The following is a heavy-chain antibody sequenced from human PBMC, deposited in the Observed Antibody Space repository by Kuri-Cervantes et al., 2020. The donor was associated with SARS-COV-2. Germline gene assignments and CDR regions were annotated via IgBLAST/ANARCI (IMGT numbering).Heavy chain of an antibody. CDR3: ARGGSYYLDEYYFDY. CDR1: GYTFTSHY. V-gene: IGHV1-46*01. J-gene: IGHJ4*02. D-gene: IGHD1-26*01. CDR2: VNPSGGST. Sequence: ASVKVSCKASGYTFTSHYMHWVRQAPGQGLEWMGIVNPSGGSTSYAQKFQGRVTMTRDTSTTTVYMELSSLRSEDTAVYYCARGGSYYLDEYYFDYWGQGTLVTVSS.